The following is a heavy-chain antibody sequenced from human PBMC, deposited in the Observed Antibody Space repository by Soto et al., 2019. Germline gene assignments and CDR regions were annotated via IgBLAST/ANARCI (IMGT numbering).Heavy chain of an antibody. V-gene: IGHV1-69*13. D-gene: IGHD6-13*01. Sequence: GASVKVSCKASGDTFSSYTISWVRQAPGQGLEWMGGIIPVFGSTNYAQKFQGRVTITADESTDTAYMELISLRSEDTAVYYCARVSSTQLAPFDYWGQGTLVTVSS. J-gene: IGHJ4*02. CDR3: ARVSSTQLAPFDY. CDR2: IIPVFGST. CDR1: GDTFSSYT.